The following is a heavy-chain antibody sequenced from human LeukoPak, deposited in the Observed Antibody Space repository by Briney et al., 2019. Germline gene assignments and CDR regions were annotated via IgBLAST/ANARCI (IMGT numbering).Heavy chain of an antibody. CDR3: ARVGYSSSGNYYNDRGAFDY. Sequence: SETLSLTCTVSDGSISSYYWSWIRQPPGKGLEWIGYIYYSGSTNYNPSLKSRVTISVDTSKNQFSLKLSSVTAADTAVYYCARVGYSSSGNYYNDRGAFDYWGQGTLVTVSS. V-gene: IGHV4-59*01. CDR2: IYYSGST. CDR1: DGSISSYY. J-gene: IGHJ4*02. D-gene: IGHD3-10*01.